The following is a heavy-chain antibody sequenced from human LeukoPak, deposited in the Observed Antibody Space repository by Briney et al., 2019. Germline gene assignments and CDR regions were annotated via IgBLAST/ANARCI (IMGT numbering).Heavy chain of an antibody. CDR1: GYTFTRYY. CDR3: ARDSGGSGSYYNGY. CDR2: INPNSGGT. D-gene: IGHD3-10*01. Sequence: GASVKVSCKASGYTFTRYYMHWVRQAPGQGLEWMGWINPNSGGTNYAQKFQGRVTMTRDTSISTAYMELSRLRSDDTAVYYCARDSGGSGSYYNGYWGQGTLVTVSP. V-gene: IGHV1-2*02. J-gene: IGHJ4*02.